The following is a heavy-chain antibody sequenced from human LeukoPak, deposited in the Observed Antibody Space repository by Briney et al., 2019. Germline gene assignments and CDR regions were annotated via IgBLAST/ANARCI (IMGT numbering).Heavy chain of an antibody. CDR1: GASISSSSYY. V-gene: IGHV4-39*01. J-gene: IGHJ3*02. Sequence: SETLSLTCTVSGASISSSSYYWAWIRQSPGKGLEWIGSVYYSGRTYQNPSLKSRVTIFIDTSKNQFSLKLSSATAADTAVYYCASYTGNGAFDIWGQGTMVTVSS. CDR2: VYYSGRT. CDR3: ASYTGNGAFDI. D-gene: IGHD2-2*02.